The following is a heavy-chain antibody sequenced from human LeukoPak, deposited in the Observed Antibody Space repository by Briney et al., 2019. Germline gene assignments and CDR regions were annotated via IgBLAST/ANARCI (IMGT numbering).Heavy chain of an antibody. CDR1: GFTFTSSA. V-gene: IGHV1-58*01. CDR3: AASPDYYDSSGYSYYFDY. D-gene: IGHD3-22*01. CDR2: IVVGSGNT. Sequence: ASEKVSCKASGFTFTSSAVQWVRQARGQRLEWIGWIVVGSGNTNYAQKFQERVTITRDMSTSTAYMELSSLRSGDTAVYYCAASPDYYDSSGYSYYFDYWGQGTLVTVSS. J-gene: IGHJ4*02.